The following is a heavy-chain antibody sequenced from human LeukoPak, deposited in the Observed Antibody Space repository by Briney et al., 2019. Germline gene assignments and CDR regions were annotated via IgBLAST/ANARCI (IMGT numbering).Heavy chain of an antibody. CDR2: ISWNSGSI. Sequence: GRSLRLSCAASGFTFDDYAMHWVRQAPGKGLEWVSGISWNSGSIGYADSVKGRFTISRDNAKNSLYLQMNSLRAEDTALYYCAKDRTVGGNWYFDLWGRGTLVTVSS. J-gene: IGHJ2*01. CDR3: AKDRTVGGNWYFDL. D-gene: IGHD4-23*01. V-gene: IGHV3-9*01. CDR1: GFTFDDYA.